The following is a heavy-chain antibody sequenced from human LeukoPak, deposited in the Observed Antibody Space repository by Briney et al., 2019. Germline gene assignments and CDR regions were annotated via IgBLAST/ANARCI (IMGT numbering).Heavy chain of an antibody. J-gene: IGHJ3*02. Sequence: GGSLRLSCAASGFTFDDYGMSWVCQAPGKRLEWVSGINWNGGSTGYADSVKGRFTISRDNAKNSLYLQMNSLRAEDTALYYCAREPYGSGSYGAFDIWGQGTMITVSS. CDR3: AREPYGSGSYGAFDI. D-gene: IGHD3-10*01. CDR1: GFTFDDYG. CDR2: INWNGGST. V-gene: IGHV3-20*04.